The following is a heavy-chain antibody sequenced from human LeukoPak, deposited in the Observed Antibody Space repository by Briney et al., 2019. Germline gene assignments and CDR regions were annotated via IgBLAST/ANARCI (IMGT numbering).Heavy chain of an antibody. CDR3: AKKSGYHFDY. J-gene: IGHJ4*02. CDR1: GFTFSSYA. CDR2: ISYEGTNA. Sequence: GGSLRLSCAASGFTFSSYAMHWVRQAPGKGLEWVALISYEGTNAYYADSVRGRFTISRDNSKNMVHLQMNSLRGEDTAMYYCAKKSGYHFDYWGQGTLVTVSS. V-gene: IGHV3-30-3*02. D-gene: IGHD5-18*01.